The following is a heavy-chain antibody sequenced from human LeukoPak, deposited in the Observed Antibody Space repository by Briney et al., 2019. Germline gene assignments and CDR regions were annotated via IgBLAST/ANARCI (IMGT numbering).Heavy chain of an antibody. CDR1: GFTFSSYS. Sequence: GVSLRLSCAASGFTFSSYSMNWVRQAPGKGLEWVSYISSSSSTIYYADSVKGRFTISRDNAKNSLYLQMNSLRAEDTAVYYCARSSSSWRDYYYYYMDVWGKGTTVTVSS. CDR3: ARSSSSWRDYYYYYMDV. CDR2: ISSSSSTI. J-gene: IGHJ6*03. V-gene: IGHV3-48*01. D-gene: IGHD6-13*01.